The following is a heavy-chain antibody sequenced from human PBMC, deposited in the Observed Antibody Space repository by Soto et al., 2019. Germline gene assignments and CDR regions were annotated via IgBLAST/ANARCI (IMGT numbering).Heavy chain of an antibody. CDR2: IGYDGSNK. CDR3: ARDTAVSGSYSFDY. CDR1: GCSFSSYD. J-gene: IGHJ4*02. V-gene: IGHV3-33*01. Sequence: PGGSLRLSWPAAGCSFSSYDWHWVREPPGKGLEWVAVIGYDGSNKYYGESVKGRVTISRDNSKNTLYLQMNSLRAEDTAGYCCARDTAVSGSYSFDYWGQGTLVTVSS. D-gene: IGHD1-26*01.